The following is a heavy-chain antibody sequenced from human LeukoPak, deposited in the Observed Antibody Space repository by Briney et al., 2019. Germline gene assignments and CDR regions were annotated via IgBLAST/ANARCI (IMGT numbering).Heavy chain of an antibody. CDR3: ARSITGTFNWFDP. Sequence: SVKVSRKASGGTFSSSGISWVRQAPGQGLEWMGGIIPIFGTANYAQKFQGRVTITADESTSTAYMELSSLRSEDTAVYYCARSITGTFNWFDPWGQGTLVTVSS. CDR1: GGTFSSSG. D-gene: IGHD1-7*01. J-gene: IGHJ5*02. CDR2: IIPIFGTA. V-gene: IGHV1-69*13.